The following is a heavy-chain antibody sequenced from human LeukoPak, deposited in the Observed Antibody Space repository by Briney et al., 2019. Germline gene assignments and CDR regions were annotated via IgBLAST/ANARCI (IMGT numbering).Heavy chain of an antibody. J-gene: IGHJ6*03. CDR3: ARGRSGYPYYYMDV. D-gene: IGHD3-3*01. CDR1: GFTFSSYW. V-gene: IGHV3-7*01. Sequence: GGSLRPSCAASGFTFSSYWMSWVRQAPGKGLEWVANIKQDGSEKYYVDSVKGRFTISRDNAKNSLYLQMNSLRAEDTAVYYCARGRSGYPYYYMDVWGKGTTVTVSS. CDR2: IKQDGSEK.